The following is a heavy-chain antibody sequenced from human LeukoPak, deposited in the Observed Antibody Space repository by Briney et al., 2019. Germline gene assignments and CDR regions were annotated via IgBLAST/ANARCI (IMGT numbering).Heavy chain of an antibody. Sequence: GRSLRLSCAASGFTFDDYAMHWVRQAPGKGLEWVSYISSSGSTIYYADSVKGRFTISRDNAKNSLYLQMNSLRAEDTAVYYCARVGEYSDFDYWGQGTLVTVSS. CDR1: GFTFDDYA. V-gene: IGHV3-11*01. CDR3: ARVGEYSDFDY. D-gene: IGHD3-10*01. J-gene: IGHJ4*02. CDR2: ISSSGSTI.